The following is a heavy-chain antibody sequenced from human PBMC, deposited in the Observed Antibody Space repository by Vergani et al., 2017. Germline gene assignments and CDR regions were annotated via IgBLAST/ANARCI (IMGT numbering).Heavy chain of an antibody. CDR2: INHRGST. J-gene: IGHJ4*02. D-gene: IGHD6-13*01. CDR3: ARGIAAAGHDWFDC. CDR1: GGSFTGYY. V-gene: IGHV4-34*01. Sequence: QVQLQQWGAGLLKPSETLSLTSAVYGGSFTGYYWSWIRHPPRTGLEWIWEINHRGSTNYNPSLKSRGTIAVATSKHPFALKLSSVTAADTAVYYCARGIAAAGHDWFDCWGQGTLVTVSS.